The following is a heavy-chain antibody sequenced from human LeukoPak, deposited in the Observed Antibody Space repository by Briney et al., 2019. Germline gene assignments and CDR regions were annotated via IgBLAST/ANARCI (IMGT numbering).Heavy chain of an antibody. Sequence: PGGSLRLSCAASGFTFRNFWMHWVRHVPGEGLVWVSRIIYDGAATNYADSVRGRFTISRDNANNMLYLQMNSLRVEDTGIYYWTREKVLRGDYYYYMDVWGKGTTVTVSS. D-gene: IGHD3-10*01. V-gene: IGHV3-74*01. J-gene: IGHJ6*03. CDR3: TREKVLRGDYYYYMDV. CDR1: GFTFRNFW. CDR2: IIYDGAAT.